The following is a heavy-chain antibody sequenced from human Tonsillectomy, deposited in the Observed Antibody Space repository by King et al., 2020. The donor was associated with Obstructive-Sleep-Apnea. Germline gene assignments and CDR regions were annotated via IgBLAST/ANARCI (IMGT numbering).Heavy chain of an antibody. CDR2: ISYSGNT. V-gene: IGHV4-59*08. D-gene: IGHD3-10*01. CDR3: VRSWGYSEYNWFDP. Sequence: QLQESGPGLVKPSETLSLTCTVSGFSISSYYWSWILQPPGKGLEWIGYISYSGNTNYNPSLKSRATISIDTSKNQFSLKLSSVTAADTAVDYCVRSWGYSEYNWFDPWGQGTLVTVSS. J-gene: IGHJ5*02. CDR1: GFSISSYY.